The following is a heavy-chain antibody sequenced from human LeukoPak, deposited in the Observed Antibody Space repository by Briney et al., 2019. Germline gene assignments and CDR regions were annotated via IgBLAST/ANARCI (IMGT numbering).Heavy chain of an antibody. V-gene: IGHV3-11*04. CDR1: GFTFSDYY. J-gene: IGHJ3*02. CDR3: ARDRSGSSRGYAFDI. Sequence: PGGSLRLSCAASGFTFSDYYLSWIRQAPGKGLEWVSYISSSGSTIYYADSVKGRFTISRDNAKNSLYLQMNSLRAEDTAVYYCARDRSGSSRGYAFDIWGQGTMVTVSS. D-gene: IGHD2-15*01. CDR2: ISSSGSTI.